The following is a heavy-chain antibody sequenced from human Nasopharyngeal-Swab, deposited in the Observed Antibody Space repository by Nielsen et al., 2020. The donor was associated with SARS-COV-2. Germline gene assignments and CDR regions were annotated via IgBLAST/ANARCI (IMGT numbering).Heavy chain of an antibody. CDR2: ISGSGGSA. D-gene: IGHD3-9*01. CDR1: GFTFSSYA. Sequence: GESLKISCAASGFTFSSYAMSWVRQAPGKGLEWVSAISGSGGSAYYADSVKGRFTISRDNSKNTLYLQMNSLRAEDTAVYYCAKESRYFWYYYMDVWGKGTTATVSS. CDR3: AKESRYFWYYYMDV. V-gene: IGHV3-23*01. J-gene: IGHJ6*03.